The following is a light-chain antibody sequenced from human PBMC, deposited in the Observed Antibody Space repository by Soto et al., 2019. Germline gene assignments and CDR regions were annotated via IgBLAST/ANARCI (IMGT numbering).Light chain of an antibody. CDR1: QSVSVN. CDR3: QQYGGSPSIT. J-gene: IGKJ5*01. CDR2: GES. Sequence: EIVLTQSPATLSLSPGERATLSCRASQSVSVNLGWYQQKPGQAPRLLIYGESRRATGIPDRFSGSGSGTDFTLAIRRLEPEDSAVYYCQQYGGSPSITFGQGTRLEIK. V-gene: IGKV3-20*01.